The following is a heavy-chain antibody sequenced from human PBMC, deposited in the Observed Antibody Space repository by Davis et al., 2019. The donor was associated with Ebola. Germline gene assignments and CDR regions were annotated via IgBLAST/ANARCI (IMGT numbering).Heavy chain of an antibody. D-gene: IGHD6-19*01. CDR1: GYTFTSYG. CDR2: ISAYNGNT. Sequence: ASVTVSCKASGYTFTSYGISWVRQPPGQGLEWMGWISAYNGNTNYAQKLQGRVTMTTDTSTSTAYMELRSLRSDDTSVYYCARSIAVAGTGWFDPWGQGTLVTVSS. V-gene: IGHV1-18*01. CDR3: ARSIAVAGTGWFDP. J-gene: IGHJ5*02.